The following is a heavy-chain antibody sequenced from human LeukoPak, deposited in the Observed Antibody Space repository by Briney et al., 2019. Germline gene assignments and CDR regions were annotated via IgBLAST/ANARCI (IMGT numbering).Heavy chain of an antibody. CDR1: GGSFSGYY. D-gene: IGHD5-18*01. CDR3: ARSRRGYSYGHPFDY. CDR2: INHRGST. V-gene: IGHV4-34*01. J-gene: IGHJ4*02. Sequence: SETLSLTCAVYGGSFSGYYWSWIRQPPGKGLEWIGEINHRGSTNYNPPLKSRVTISVDTSKNQFSLKLSSVTAADTAVYYCARSRRGYSYGHPFDYWGQGTLVTVSS.